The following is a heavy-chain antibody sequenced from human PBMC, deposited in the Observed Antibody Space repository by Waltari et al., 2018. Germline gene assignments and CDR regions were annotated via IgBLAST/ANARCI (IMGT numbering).Heavy chain of an antibody. CDR1: GFTFSSYF. D-gene: IGHD3-22*01. V-gene: IGHV3-23*01. CDR2: GSGSGDHT. J-gene: IGHJ4*02. Sequence: VQLLESGGGLVQPGGSLRLSCAASGFTFSSYFMRWVRPAPGKGLEWVSTGSGSGDHTYYADSVKGRFTISRDNSKNTLYLQMNSLRADDTAVYYCAKGSYYDSSGYCYFDYWGQGTLVTVSS. CDR3: AKGSYYDSSGYCYFDY.